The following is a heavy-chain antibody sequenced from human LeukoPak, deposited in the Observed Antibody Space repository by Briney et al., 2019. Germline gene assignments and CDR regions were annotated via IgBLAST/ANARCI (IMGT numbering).Heavy chain of an antibody. J-gene: IGHJ6*02. CDR2: IYDSGST. Sequence: TSETLSLTCTVSGASISSYFWSWIRQPPGKGLEWIGYIYDSGSTNYSPSLKSRVTISVDTSKNHFSLKLSSVTAADTAVYYCARQMYLGGMDVWGQGTTVTVSS. CDR3: ARQMYLGGMDV. CDR1: GASISSYF. V-gene: IGHV4-59*08. D-gene: IGHD2-8*01.